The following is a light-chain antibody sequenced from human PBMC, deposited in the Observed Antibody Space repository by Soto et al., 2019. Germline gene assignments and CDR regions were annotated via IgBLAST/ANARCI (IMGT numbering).Light chain of an antibody. Sequence: AIWMTQSPSSFSASTGDRVTITCRASQGISSYLAWYQQKPGKAPKLLIYAASTWQTGVPARFSGSGSGTDFTLTISCLQSEDFATYYCQQYYSYPPSFGQGTRLEIK. CDR2: AAS. CDR3: QQYYSYPPS. CDR1: QGISSY. V-gene: IGKV1-8*01. J-gene: IGKJ5*01.